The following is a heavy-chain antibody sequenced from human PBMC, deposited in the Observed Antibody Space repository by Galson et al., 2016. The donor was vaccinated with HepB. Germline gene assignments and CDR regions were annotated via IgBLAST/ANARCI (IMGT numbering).Heavy chain of an antibody. J-gene: IGHJ6*02. D-gene: IGHD2-8*01. CDR2: INGDGTT. CDR1: GFTFSSYW. Sequence: SLRLSCAASGFTFSSYWVHWVRQAPGKGLEWVSGINGDGTTHYAESVKGRFTISSDNSENTVYLQMSSLRADDTAVYYCARDRGVYVYYSYGMDVWGQGPQSPSP. V-gene: IGHV3-74*01. CDR3: ARDRGVYVYYSYGMDV.